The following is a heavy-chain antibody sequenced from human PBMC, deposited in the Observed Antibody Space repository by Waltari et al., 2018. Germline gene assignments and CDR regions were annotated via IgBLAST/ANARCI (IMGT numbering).Heavy chain of an antibody. V-gene: IGHV3-49*03. CDR3: TRDCRIAAAELFDY. D-gene: IGHD6-13*01. J-gene: IGHJ4*02. Sequence: EVQLVESGGGLVQPGRSLRLSCTASGFTFGDYAMSWFRQAPGKGLEWVGFIRSKAYGGTTEYAASVKGRFTISRDDSKSIAYLQMNSLKTEDTAVYYCTRDCRIAAAELFDYWGQGTLVTVSS. CDR1: GFTFGDYA. CDR2: IRSKAYGGTT.